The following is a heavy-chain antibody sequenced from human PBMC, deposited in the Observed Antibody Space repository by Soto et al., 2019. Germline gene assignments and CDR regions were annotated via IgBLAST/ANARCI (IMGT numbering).Heavy chain of an antibody. D-gene: IGHD1-26*01. J-gene: IGHJ4*02. CDR1: GGSISSYY. CDR3: ARHGSVSPLPSFGY. Sequence: QVQLQESGPGLVKPSETLSLTCTVSGGSISSYYWSWIRQPPGKGLEWIGYIYYSGSTNYNPSLRSRVTISVATSQNQFSLKLSSVTAADTAVYYCARHGSVSPLPSFGYWGQGTLITVSS. CDR2: IYYSGST. V-gene: IGHV4-59*08.